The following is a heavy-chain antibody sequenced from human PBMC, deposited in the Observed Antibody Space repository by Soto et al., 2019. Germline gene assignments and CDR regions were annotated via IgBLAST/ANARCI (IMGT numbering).Heavy chain of an antibody. CDR2: IYYSGST. Sequence: SETLSLTCTVSGGSISGYYWSWIRQPPGKGLEWIGYIYYSGSTNYNPSLKSRVTISVDTSKNQFSLKLSSVTAADTAVYYYARLYSFDDYYDSSGFDYWGQGTLVTVSS. V-gene: IGHV4-59*08. J-gene: IGHJ4*02. D-gene: IGHD3-22*01. CDR3: ARLYSFDDYYDSSGFDY. CDR1: GGSISGYY.